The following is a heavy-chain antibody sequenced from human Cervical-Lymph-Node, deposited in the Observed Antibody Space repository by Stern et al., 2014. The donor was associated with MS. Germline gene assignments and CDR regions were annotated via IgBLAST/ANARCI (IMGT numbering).Heavy chain of an antibody. Sequence: MQLVESGPGLVKPSQTLSLTCTVSGGSISRDNYYWTWIRQPPGKGLEWIGHLYSRGTTYYNQSLTSRVSLTVDTSQNQFPLSMSSVTAADTAVYYCARDHFTTSLDVWGHGTTVTVS. D-gene: IGHD3-22*01. CDR3: ARDHFTTSLDV. V-gene: IGHV4-31*03. J-gene: IGHJ6*02. CDR1: GGSISRDNYY. CDR2: LYSRGTT.